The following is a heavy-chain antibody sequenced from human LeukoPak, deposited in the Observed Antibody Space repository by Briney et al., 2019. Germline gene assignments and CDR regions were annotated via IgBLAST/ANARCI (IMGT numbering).Heavy chain of an antibody. CDR2: IPYSGSAV. CDR3: ARERERCGGDCLDY. J-gene: IGHJ4*02. CDR1: GFRFSAYE. D-gene: IGHD2-21*02. V-gene: IGHV3-48*03. Sequence: GGSLRLSCIASGFRFSAYEMSWVRQAPGKGLEWVSYIPYSGSAVHYADSVQGRFTISRDNAKNSLYLQMNSLRAEDTAVYYCARERERCGGDCLDYWGQGTLVTVSS.